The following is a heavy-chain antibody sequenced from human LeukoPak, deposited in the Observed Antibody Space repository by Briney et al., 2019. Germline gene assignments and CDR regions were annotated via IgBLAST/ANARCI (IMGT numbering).Heavy chain of an antibody. Sequence: HPGGSLRLSCAASGFTFSSYAMSWVRQAPGKGLEWVSAITGSGGSTYYADSVKGRFTISRDNSKNTLYLQINSLKVEDTAVYHCCRDGGEGGDSAFDIWGQGTMVTVSS. CDR1: GFTFSSYA. CDR2: ITGSGGST. D-gene: IGHD5-24*01. V-gene: IGHV3-23*01. CDR3: CRDGGEGGDSAFDI. J-gene: IGHJ3*02.